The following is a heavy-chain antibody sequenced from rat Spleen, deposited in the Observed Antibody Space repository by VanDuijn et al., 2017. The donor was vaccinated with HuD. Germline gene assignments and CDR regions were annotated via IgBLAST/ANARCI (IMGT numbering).Heavy chain of an antibody. Sequence: QVQLKESGPGLVQPSQTLSLTCTVAGFSLTSYNVHWVRQPPGKGLEWMGVIWNTGGTRYNSALKSRLSISKDTSKSQVFLKMNSLQTEDTATYYCARDLEGWGQGVMVTVSS. D-gene: IGHD1-11*01. J-gene: IGHJ2*01. CDR3: ARDLEG. CDR1: GFSLTSYN. CDR2: IWNTGGT. V-gene: IGHV2-41*01.